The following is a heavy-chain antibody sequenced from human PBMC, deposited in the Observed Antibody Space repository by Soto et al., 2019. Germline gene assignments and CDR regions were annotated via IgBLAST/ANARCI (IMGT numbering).Heavy chain of an antibody. D-gene: IGHD3-3*01. V-gene: IGHV3-66*01. CDR3: ASARTPSDFWIGYFPWYLDY. CDR1: GFTVSSNY. CDR2: IYSGGST. Sequence: EVQLAESGGGLVQPGGSLRLSCAASGFTVSSNYMSWVRQAPGKGLEWVSVIYSGGSTYYADSVKGRFTISRDNSKNTLYLQMNRLRAEDTAVYYCASARTPSDFWIGYFPWYLDYWGQGTLVTVCS. J-gene: IGHJ4*02.